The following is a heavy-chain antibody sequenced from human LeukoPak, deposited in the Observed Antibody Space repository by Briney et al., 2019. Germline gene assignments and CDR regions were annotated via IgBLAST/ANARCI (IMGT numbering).Heavy chain of an antibody. CDR1: GGSVSSSSHY. D-gene: IGHD2-2*01. CDR2: IHYGGST. CDR3: ARRIYCSTTSCYNYFDY. J-gene: IGHJ4*02. V-gene: IGHV4-39*01. Sequence: PSETLSLTCTVSGGSVSSSSHYWAWIRQPPGKGLEWIGSIHYGGSTYYNPSLKSRVTISVDTSKNQFSLKVSSVTAADTAVYYCARRIYCSTTSCYNYFDYWGQGTLVTVSS.